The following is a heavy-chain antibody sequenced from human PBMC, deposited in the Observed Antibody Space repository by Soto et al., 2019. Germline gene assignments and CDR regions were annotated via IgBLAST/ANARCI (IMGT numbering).Heavy chain of an antibody. V-gene: IGHV1-69*01. J-gene: IGHJ6*02. CDR3: ASGTTVTTLSGHGMDV. Sequence: QVQLVQSGAEGKKPGSSLKVSCKASGGTLSSYVISWGRQAPGQGLEWMGGIIPIFGTANYAQKFQGRVTITADESTSTAYMELSSLRSEDTAVYYCASGTTVTTLSGHGMDVWGQGTTVTVSS. CDR1: GGTLSSYV. CDR2: IIPIFGTA. D-gene: IGHD4-4*01.